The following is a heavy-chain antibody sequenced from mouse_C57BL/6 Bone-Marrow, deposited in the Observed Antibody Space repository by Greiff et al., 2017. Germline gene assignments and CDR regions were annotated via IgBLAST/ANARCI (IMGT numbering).Heavy chain of an antibody. J-gene: IGHJ3*01. D-gene: IGHD1-1*01. CDR2: ISSGGSYT. V-gene: IGHV5-6*02. CDR3: ARREGYYYGSRFAY. CDR1: GFTFSSYG. Sequence: EVKLVESGGDLVKPGGSLKLSCAASGFTFSSYGMSWVRQTPDKRLAWVATISSGGSYTYYPDSVKGRFTISRDNAKNTLYLQMSSLKSEDTAMYYCARREGYYYGSRFAYWGQGTLVTVSA.